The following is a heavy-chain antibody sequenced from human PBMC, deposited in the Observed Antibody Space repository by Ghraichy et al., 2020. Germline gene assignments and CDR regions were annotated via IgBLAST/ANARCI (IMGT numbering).Heavy chain of an antibody. CDR2: IYHSGTT. V-gene: IGHV4-4*02. D-gene: IGHD2-2*02. CDR3: ARGDIVVVPGAIRGGAFDI. Sequence: GALNISCAVSGGSISSSNWWSWVRQPPGKGLEWIGEIYHSGTTNYNPSLKSRVTISVDKSKNQFSLKLSFVTAADTAVYYCARGDIVVVPGAIRGGAFDIWGQGTMVTVSS. J-gene: IGHJ3*02. CDR1: GGSISSSNW.